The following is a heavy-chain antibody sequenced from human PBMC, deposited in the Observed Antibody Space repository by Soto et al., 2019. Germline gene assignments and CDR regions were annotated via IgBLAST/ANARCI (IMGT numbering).Heavy chain of an antibody. CDR3: AKNPGYYYDSTGYHFDY. Sequence: ASVKVSCKASGYTFTSYAMHWVRQAPGQRLEWMGWINAGNGNTKYSQKFQGRVTITRGTSASTAYMELNSLRAEDTAVYYCAKNPGYYYDSTGYHFDYWGQGTLVTVSS. CDR1: GYTFTSYA. CDR2: INAGNGNT. D-gene: IGHD3-22*01. V-gene: IGHV1-3*01. J-gene: IGHJ4*02.